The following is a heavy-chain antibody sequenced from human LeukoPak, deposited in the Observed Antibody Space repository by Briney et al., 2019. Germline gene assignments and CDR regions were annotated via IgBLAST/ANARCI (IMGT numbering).Heavy chain of an antibody. Sequence: ASVTVSCKASGYTFTSYYMHWVRQAPGQGLEWMGIINPSGGSTSYAQKFQGRVTMTRDTSTSTVYMELSSLRSEDTAVYYCARDSTPYYYESSGYYPLEYWGQGTLVTVSS. CDR2: INPSGGST. CDR3: ARDSTPYYYESSGYYPLEY. J-gene: IGHJ4*02. V-gene: IGHV1-46*01. CDR1: GYTFTSYY. D-gene: IGHD3-22*01.